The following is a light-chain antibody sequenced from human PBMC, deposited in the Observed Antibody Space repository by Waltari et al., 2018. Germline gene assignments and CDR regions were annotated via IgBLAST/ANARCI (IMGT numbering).Light chain of an antibody. CDR3: QQYDISPLT. V-gene: IGKV3-20*01. J-gene: IGKJ4*01. Sequence: EIVLTQSPGTLSLSPGEGATLSCRTSQTIRTTYLAWYQQKPGQAPTLLISSTFSRDTGIPDRFTGSGSGTDFSLTISSLEPEDFATYYCQQYDISPLTFGGGTKVEIK. CDR2: STF. CDR1: QTIRTTY.